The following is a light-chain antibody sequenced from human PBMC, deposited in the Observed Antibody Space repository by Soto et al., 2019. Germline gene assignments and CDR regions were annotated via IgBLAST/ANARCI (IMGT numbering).Light chain of an antibody. V-gene: IGKV3-15*01. CDR1: QSVSSN. CDR2: GAS. Sequence: EIVMTQSPATLSVSPGERATLSCRASQSVSSNLAWYQQKPGQAPRLLIYGASTRATGIPARFSGSGSGTECTLTISSLQSEAFAVYYCQQYNNWPPPITFGQGTRLEI. CDR3: QQYNNWPPPIT. J-gene: IGKJ5*01.